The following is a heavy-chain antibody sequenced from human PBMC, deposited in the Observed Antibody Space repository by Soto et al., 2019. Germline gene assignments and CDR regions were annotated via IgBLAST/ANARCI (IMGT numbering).Heavy chain of an antibody. J-gene: IGHJ4*02. CDR1: GDSISPYY. V-gene: IGHV4-59*01. CDR2: IFYSGST. CDR3: ARVPDY. Sequence: PSETLSPTCTVSGDSISPYYWSWIRQPPGKGLEWIGYIFYSGSTSYNPSLKSRVTISVDTSKNQFSLNLYSLTSADTAVYYCARVPDYSGQRILVTVSS.